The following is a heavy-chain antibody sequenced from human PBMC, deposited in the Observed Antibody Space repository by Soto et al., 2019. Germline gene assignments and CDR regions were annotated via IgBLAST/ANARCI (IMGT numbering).Heavy chain of an antibody. CDR3: ARVYSGSYYEFDY. V-gene: IGHV4-4*07. Sequence: LSLACTVSGSSISSYYWSWIRQPAGKGLEWIGRIYSSGSTNYNPSLKSRVTMSVDTSKNQFSLKLSSVTAADTAVYYCARVYSGSYYEFDYWGQGTLVTVSS. CDR1: GSSISSYY. D-gene: IGHD1-26*01. CDR2: IYSSGST. J-gene: IGHJ4*02.